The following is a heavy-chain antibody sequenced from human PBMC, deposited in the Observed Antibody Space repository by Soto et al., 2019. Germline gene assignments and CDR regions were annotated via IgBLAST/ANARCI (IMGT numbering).Heavy chain of an antibody. CDR3: AKDLDSSGWSYFDY. V-gene: IGHV3-30*18. CDR2: ISYDGTNE. CDR1: GFTFSNYA. J-gene: IGHJ4*02. D-gene: IGHD6-19*01. Sequence: QVQVVESGGGVVQPGRSLRLSCAASGFTFSNYAMHWVRQAPGKGLEWVAVISYDGTNEYYADFVKGRFTISRDNSKNTLYLEMNSLRAEDTAVYYCAKDLDSSGWSYFDYWGRGTLVTVSS.